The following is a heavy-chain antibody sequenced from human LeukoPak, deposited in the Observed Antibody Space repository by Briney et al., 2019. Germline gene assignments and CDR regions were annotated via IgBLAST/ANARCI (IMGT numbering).Heavy chain of an antibody. CDR2: INHSGST. Sequence: SETLSLTCAVYGGSFSGYYWSWIRQPPGKGLEWIGEINHSGSTNYNPSLKSRVTISVDTSKNQFSLKLSSVTAADTAVYYCAREGYSGSYHNYYYYYGMDVWGQGTTVTVSS. CDR3: AREGYSGSYHNYYYYYGMDV. V-gene: IGHV4-34*01. CDR1: GGSFSGYY. J-gene: IGHJ6*02. D-gene: IGHD1-26*01.